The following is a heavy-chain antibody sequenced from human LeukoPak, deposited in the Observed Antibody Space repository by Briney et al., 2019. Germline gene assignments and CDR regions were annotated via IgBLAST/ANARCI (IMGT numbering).Heavy chain of an antibody. CDR2: IYYSGST. CDR1: GGSISSGSYY. Sequence: TSSETLSLTCTVSGGSISSGSYYWGRIRQPPGKGLEWIGSIYYSGSTYYNPSLKSRFTISVDTSKNQFSLKLSSVTAADTAVYYCAIDVGATFDYWGQGTLVTVSS. J-gene: IGHJ4*02. V-gene: IGHV4-39*02. CDR3: AIDVGATFDY. D-gene: IGHD1-26*01.